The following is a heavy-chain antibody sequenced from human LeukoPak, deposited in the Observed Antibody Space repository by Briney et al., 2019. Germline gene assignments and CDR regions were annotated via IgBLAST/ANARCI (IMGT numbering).Heavy chain of an antibody. CDR3: ATDIRYAFDY. J-gene: IGHJ4*02. CDR2: IRTTAEGAKYA. CDR1: GFSFTDYP. D-gene: IGHD3-9*01. V-gene: IGHV3-48*02. Sequence: PGGSLRLSCATSGFSFTDYPMNWVRQAPGKGLEWISNIRTTAEGAKYAYYADSAKGRVTISRDDGKNTLYLHMNSLRDDDTAVYYAATDIRYAFDYWGQGILVTVSS.